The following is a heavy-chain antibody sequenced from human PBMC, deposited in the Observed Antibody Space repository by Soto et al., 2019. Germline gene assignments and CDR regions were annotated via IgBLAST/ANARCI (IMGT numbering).Heavy chain of an antibody. V-gene: IGHV4-38-2*01. CDR1: GHSISSGYY. Sequence: SETLSLTCAVSGHSISSGYYWGWIRQPPGKGLEWIGSIHQSGSTYYNPSLKSRVTISVDTSKNHFSLKLSSVTAADTAVYYCARGSANERTFDFDHWGQGTLVTVSS. CDR3: ARGSANERTFDFDH. J-gene: IGHJ4*02. CDR2: IHQSGST.